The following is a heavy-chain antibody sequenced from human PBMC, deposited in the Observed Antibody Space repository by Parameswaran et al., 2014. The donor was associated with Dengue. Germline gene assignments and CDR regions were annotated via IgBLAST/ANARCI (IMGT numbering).Heavy chain of an antibody. J-gene: IGHJ5*02. V-gene: IGHV4-61*02. Sequence: RWIRQPPGKGLEWIGRIYTSGSTNYNPSLKSRVTISVDTSKNQFSLKLSSVTAADTAVYYCAREAMTNAGWPRQINWFDPWGQGTLVTVSS. CDR3: AREAMTNAGWPRQINWFDP. D-gene: IGHD6-19*01. CDR2: IYTSGST.